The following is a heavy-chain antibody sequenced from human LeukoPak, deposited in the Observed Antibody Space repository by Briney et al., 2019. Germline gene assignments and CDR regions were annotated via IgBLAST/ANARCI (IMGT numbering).Heavy chain of an antibody. J-gene: IGHJ4*02. D-gene: IGHD5-12*01. V-gene: IGHV4-34*01. CDR3: ARSYSGYDYGN. Sequence: SETLSLTCAVYGGSFSGYYWSWIRQPPGKGLEWIGEINHSGSTNYNPSLKSRVTISVDTSKKQFSLKLSSVTAADTAVYYCARSYSGYDYGNWGQGTLVTVSS. CDR2: INHSGST. CDR1: GGSFSGYY.